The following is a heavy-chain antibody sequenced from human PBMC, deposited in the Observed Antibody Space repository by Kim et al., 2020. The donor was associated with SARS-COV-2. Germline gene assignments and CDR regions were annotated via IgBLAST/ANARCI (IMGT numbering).Heavy chain of an antibody. V-gene: IGHV4-39*01. CDR3: ARGWDCGGDCYADDYFDY. J-gene: IGHJ4*01. CDR1: GGSISSSSYY. Sequence: SETLSLTCTVSGGSISSSSYYWGWIRQSPGKGLEWIGSIYYSGSTYYNPSLKSRVTISVDTSKNQFSLKLSSVTAADTAVYYCARGWDCGGDCYADDYFDYWGQGTLVTVSS. CDR2: IYYSGST. D-gene: IGHD2-21*02.